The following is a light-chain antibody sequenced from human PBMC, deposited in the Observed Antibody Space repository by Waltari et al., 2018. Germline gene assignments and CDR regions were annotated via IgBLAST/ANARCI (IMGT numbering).Light chain of an antibody. CDR2: DAS. V-gene: IGKV3-15*01. Sequence: EVVMTQSPATLSVFPGESATLSCRASQTVSINLAWYQQRPGQAPRLLIFDASTRAPSVPARFSGSGSGTEFTLTIRSLQSEDSAVYYCQQYNRWPPITFGQGTRLEIK. CDR1: QTVSIN. CDR3: QQYNRWPPIT. J-gene: IGKJ5*01.